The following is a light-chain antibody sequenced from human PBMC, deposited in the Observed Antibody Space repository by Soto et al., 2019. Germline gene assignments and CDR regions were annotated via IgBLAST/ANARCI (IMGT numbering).Light chain of an antibody. Sequence: QSALTQPASVSGSPGQSITISCTGASSDVGGYNYVSWYQQHPGKAPKLMSYEVSNRPSGVSNRFSGSKSGNTASLTISGLQAEDEADYYCSTYTISSPHWVFGGGTKLTVL. CDR2: EVS. V-gene: IGLV2-14*01. CDR1: SSDVGGYNY. CDR3: STYTISSPHWV. J-gene: IGLJ3*02.